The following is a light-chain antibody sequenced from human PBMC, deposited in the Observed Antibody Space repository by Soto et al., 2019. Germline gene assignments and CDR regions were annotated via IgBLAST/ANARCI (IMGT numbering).Light chain of an antibody. CDR1: TSDVGRYNY. CDR3: NSYTSSSTYV. CDR2: DVS. J-gene: IGLJ1*01. V-gene: IGLV2-14*01. Sequence: ALTQPASVSGPPGHSITISCTGTTSDVGRYNYVSWYQQHPGKAPKLIIYDVSNRPSGVSNRFSGSKSGNTASLTISGLQAEDEADYYCNSYTSSSTYVFGTGTKVTVL.